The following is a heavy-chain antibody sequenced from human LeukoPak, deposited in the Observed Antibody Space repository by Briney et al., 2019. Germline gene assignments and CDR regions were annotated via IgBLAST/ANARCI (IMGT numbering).Heavy chain of an antibody. D-gene: IGHD1-26*01. V-gene: IGHV3-49*04. CDR2: IRSKTYGGTT. Sequence: GGSLRLSCRTSGFTFGDYAMSWVRQAPGKGLERVGFIRSKTYGGTTEYDASVKGRFTISRDDYKSTAYLQMNSLKTEDTGVYYCTKVEWELPRKWGQGTQVTVST. J-gene: IGHJ4*02. CDR1: GFTFGDYA. CDR3: TKVEWELPRK.